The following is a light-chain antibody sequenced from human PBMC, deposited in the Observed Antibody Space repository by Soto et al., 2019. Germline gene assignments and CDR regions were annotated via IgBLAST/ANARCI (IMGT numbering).Light chain of an antibody. CDR2: QDD. J-gene: IGLJ2*01. CDR3: QAWDSNTAE. V-gene: IGLV3-1*01. Sequence: SYELTQPPSVSMSPGQTASIPCSGHKLGDKYACWYQQKPGQSPVLVIYQDDKRPSGIPERFSGSNSGNTATLTISGTQVIDEADYYCQAWDSNTAEIGGGTKLTVL. CDR1: KLGDKY.